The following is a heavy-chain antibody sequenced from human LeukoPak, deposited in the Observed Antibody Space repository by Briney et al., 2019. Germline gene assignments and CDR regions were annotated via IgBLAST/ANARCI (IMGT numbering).Heavy chain of an antibody. Sequence: SETLSLTCAVYGGSFSGYYWSWIRQPPGKGLEWIGYIYYSGSTYYNPSLRSRVTISVDTSKNQFSLKLSSVTAADTAVYYCARVPALVVINQYYFDYWGQGTLVTVSS. CDR3: ARVPALVVINQYYFDY. CDR1: GGSFSGYY. V-gene: IGHV4-59*01. J-gene: IGHJ4*02. D-gene: IGHD3-22*01. CDR2: IYYSGST.